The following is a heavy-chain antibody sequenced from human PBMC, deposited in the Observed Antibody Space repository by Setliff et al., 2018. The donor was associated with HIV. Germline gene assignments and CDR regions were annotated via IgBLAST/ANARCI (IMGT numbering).Heavy chain of an antibody. CDR3: ARWGDGYNSYDS. V-gene: IGHV4-34*01. CDR1: GVPLSDYY. D-gene: IGHD5-12*01. Sequence: SETLSLTCTLNGVPLSDYYWNWIRQSPGKGLEWIVEVNHNGNINYNPSLKSRVIISVDTSKSQFSLNLRSVTAADTAVYYCARWGDGYNSYDSWGQGTLVTVSS. J-gene: IGHJ4*02. CDR2: VNHNGNI.